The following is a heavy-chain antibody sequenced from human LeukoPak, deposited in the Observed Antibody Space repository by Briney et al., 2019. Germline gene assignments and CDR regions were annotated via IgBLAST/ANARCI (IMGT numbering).Heavy chain of an antibody. J-gene: IGHJ4*02. Sequence: GGSLRLSCAASGFTFSDYYMSWIRQAPGKGLEWVSYISSSGSTIYYADPVKGRFTISRDNAKNSLYLQMNSLRAEDTAVYYCARDGSSGWAPPPDWGQGTLVTVSS. D-gene: IGHD6-19*01. CDR1: GFTFSDYY. CDR3: ARDGSSGWAPPPD. V-gene: IGHV3-11*01. CDR2: ISSSGSTI.